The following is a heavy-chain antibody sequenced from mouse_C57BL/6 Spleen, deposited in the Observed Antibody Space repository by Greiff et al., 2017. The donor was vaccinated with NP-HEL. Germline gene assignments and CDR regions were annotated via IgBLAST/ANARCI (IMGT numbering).Heavy chain of an antibody. CDR1: GFTFSSYA. CDR3: ARGPYGNFYFDY. J-gene: IGHJ2*01. Sequence: DVMLVESGGGLVKPGGSLKLSCAASGFTFSSYAMSWVRQTPEKRLEWVATISDGGSYTYYPDNVKGRFTISRDNAKNNLYLQMSHLKSEDTAMYYCARGPYGNFYFDYWGQGTTLTVSS. CDR2: ISDGGSYT. D-gene: IGHD2-1*01. V-gene: IGHV5-4*03.